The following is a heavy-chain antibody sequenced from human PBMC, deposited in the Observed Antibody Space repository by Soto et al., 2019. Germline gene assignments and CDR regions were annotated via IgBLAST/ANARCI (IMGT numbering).Heavy chain of an antibody. D-gene: IGHD3-3*01. Sequence: ASVKVSCKASGYTFTSYAMHWVRQAPGQRLEWMGWINAGNGNTKYSQKFQGRVTITRDTSASTAYMELSSLRSEDTAVYYCARDKRVFWRAYYYYYMDVWGKGTTVTVSS. J-gene: IGHJ6*03. CDR2: INAGNGNT. V-gene: IGHV1-3*01. CDR1: GYTFTSYA. CDR3: ARDKRVFWRAYYYYYMDV.